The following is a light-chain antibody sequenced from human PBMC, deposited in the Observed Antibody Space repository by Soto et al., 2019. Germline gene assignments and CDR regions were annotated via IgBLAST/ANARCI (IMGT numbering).Light chain of an antibody. J-gene: IGKJ1*01. CDR3: QQYNTFWT. V-gene: IGKV1-5*01. CDR1: QTISSW. CDR2: DVS. Sequence: DIQMTQSPSSVSASEGDRVTITCRASQTISSWLAWYQQKPGKAPKLLIYDVSSLGGGVPSRFSGSGSGTEFTLTISSLQPDDFATYYCQQYNTFWTFGQGTKVDIK.